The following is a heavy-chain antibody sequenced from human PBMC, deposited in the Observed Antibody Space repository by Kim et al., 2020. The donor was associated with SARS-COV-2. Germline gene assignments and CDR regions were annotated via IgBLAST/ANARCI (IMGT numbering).Heavy chain of an antibody. Sequence: TYSNPSLKSRVTISVDRSKNQFSLKLSSVTAADTAVYYCARGTSLRWFDPWGQGTLVTVSS. CDR3: ARGTSLRWFDP. V-gene: IGHV4-30-2*01. CDR2: T. J-gene: IGHJ5*02. D-gene: IGHD2-2*01.